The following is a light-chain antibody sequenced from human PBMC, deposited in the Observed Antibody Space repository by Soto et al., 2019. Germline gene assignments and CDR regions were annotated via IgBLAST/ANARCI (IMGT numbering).Light chain of an antibody. CDR2: DAS. J-gene: IGKJ1*01. CDR1: QSVTTY. Sequence: EIVLTQSPATLYFSRGDRSTLSFRASQSVTTYINWFQQKPGQPPRLLIYDASTRATGIPARFSGSGSGTEFTLTISSLQSEDFAVYYCQQYNNWWTFGQGTKVDIK. V-gene: IGKV3-15*01. CDR3: QQYNNWWT.